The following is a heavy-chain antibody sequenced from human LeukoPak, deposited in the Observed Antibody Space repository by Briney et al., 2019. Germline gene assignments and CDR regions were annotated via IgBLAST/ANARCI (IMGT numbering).Heavy chain of an antibody. J-gene: IGHJ4*02. D-gene: IGHD4-23*01. CDR2: NSSSSSYI. CDR3: ARATVVDY. Sequence: RSGGSLRLSCVASGFTFSRHEMNWVRQAPGKGLEWVSSNSSSSSYIYYADSVKGRFTISRDNAKNSLYLQMNSLRAEDTAVYYCARATVVDYWGQGTLVTVSS. V-gene: IGHV3-21*01. CDR1: GFTFSRHE.